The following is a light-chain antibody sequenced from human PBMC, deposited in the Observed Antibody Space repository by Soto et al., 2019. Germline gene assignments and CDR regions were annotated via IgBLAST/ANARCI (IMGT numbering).Light chain of an antibody. Sequence: DIQLTQSPSFLSASVGDRVTITCRASPGISNYLAWYQRKPGKAPKLLIYAASTLQSGVPSRFSGSGSGTEFTLTISSLQPEDVATYYCQQLNSYPLTFGGGTKVEIK. J-gene: IGKJ4*01. V-gene: IGKV1-9*01. CDR2: AAS. CDR3: QQLNSYPLT. CDR1: PGISNY.